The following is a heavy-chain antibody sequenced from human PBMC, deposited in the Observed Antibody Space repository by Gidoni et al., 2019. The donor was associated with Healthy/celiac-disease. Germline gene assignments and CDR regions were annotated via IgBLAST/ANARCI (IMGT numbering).Heavy chain of an antibody. Sequence: EVQLLESGGGLVQPGGSLSLSCAASGLTFSSYAMSWVRQAPGKGLEWVSAISGTGGSTYYADPVKGRLTISRDNSKNTLYLQMNSLRAEDTAVYYCALIAASVSGDYWGQGTLVTVSS. CDR2: ISGTGGST. D-gene: IGHD6-13*01. CDR1: GLTFSSYA. V-gene: IGHV3-23*01. J-gene: IGHJ4*02. CDR3: ALIAASVSGDY.